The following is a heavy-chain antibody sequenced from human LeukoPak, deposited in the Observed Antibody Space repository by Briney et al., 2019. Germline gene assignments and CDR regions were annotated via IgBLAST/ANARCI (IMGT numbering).Heavy chain of an antibody. V-gene: IGHV3-21*01. Sequence: PGGSLRLSCAASGFTFSSYSMNWVRQAPGKGLEWVSSISSSSSYIYYADSVKGRFTISRDNAKNSLYLQMNSLRAEDTAVYYCARAHIVVVTAYDYWGQGTLVTVSS. CDR2: ISSSSSYI. D-gene: IGHD2-21*02. CDR3: ARAHIVVVTAYDY. J-gene: IGHJ4*02. CDR1: GFTFSSYS.